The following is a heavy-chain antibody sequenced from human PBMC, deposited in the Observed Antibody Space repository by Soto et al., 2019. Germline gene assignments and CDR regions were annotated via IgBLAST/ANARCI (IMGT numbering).Heavy chain of an antibody. CDR3: ARFAYYDSSGYYYASAGMDV. Sequence: PSETLSLTCAVYGGSFSGYYWSWIRQPPGKWLDWIGEINHSGSTNYNPSLKSRVTISVDTSKNQFSLKLSSVTAAGTAVYYCARFAYYDSSGYYYASAGMDVWGQGSTVTV. V-gene: IGHV4-34*01. J-gene: IGHJ6*02. CDR1: GGSFSGYY. CDR2: INHSGST. D-gene: IGHD3-22*01.